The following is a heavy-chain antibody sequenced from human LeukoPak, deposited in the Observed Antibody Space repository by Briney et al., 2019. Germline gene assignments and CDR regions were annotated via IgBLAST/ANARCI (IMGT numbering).Heavy chain of an antibody. CDR2: ISAHNGDT. Sequence: ASMTASCKASGYSFVSYGISWVRQAPGQGLEWMGWISAHNGDTNYAQNFQGRVTMTTDTSTNTIYMELRSLRSDDTAVYYCAREIREEMAPEVETDDFDIWGQGTMVTVSS. CDR1: GYSFVSYG. J-gene: IGHJ3*02. CDR3: AREIREEMAPEVETDDFDI. V-gene: IGHV1-18*01. D-gene: IGHD5-24*01.